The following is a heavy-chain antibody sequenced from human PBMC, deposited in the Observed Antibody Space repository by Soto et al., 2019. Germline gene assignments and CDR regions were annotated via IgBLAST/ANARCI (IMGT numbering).Heavy chain of an antibody. D-gene: IGHD6-6*01. CDR2: IYHSGST. V-gene: IGHV4-4*02. CDR1: AFSISSTHR. Sequence: PXETLSGACDVSAFSISSTHRWSWVRQPPVMGLERIGEIYHSGSTNYNPSLKSRVTISVDKSKNQFSLKLSSVPAAATAVYYCARDGAKQLAKPDWYYAMDLRRQEATDPISS. J-gene: IGHJ6*02. CDR3: ARDGAKQLAKPDWYYAMDL.